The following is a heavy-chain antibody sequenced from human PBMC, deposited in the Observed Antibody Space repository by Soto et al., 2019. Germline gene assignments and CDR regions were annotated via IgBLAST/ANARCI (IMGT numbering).Heavy chain of an antibody. CDR2: IYYSGST. CDR3: ARINYHSWSGYWYCYYYMDV. V-gene: IGHV4-39*01. J-gene: IGHJ6*03. CDR1: GGSISSSSYY. D-gene: IGHD3-3*01. Sequence: RPESLSLTCPVSGGSISSSSYYWGWIRQPPGKGLEGIGRIYYSGSTYYNPSLKSRATISVDTSKNQSPLKLSSVTAADTAVYYCARINYHSWSGYWYCYYYMDVWGKGTTVTVSS.